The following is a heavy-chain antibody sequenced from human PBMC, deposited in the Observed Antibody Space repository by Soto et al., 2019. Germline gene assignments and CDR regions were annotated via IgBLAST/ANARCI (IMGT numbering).Heavy chain of an antibody. Sequence: GGSLRLSCAASGFTFSSYGMHWVRQAPGKGLEWVAVIWYDGSNKYYADSVEGRFTISRDNSKNTLYLQMNSLRAEDTAVYYCARGLVNIVVVVAATDGYYYYGMDVWGQGTTVTVSS. J-gene: IGHJ6*02. CDR1: GFTFSSYG. CDR2: IWYDGSNK. D-gene: IGHD2-15*01. CDR3: ARGLVNIVVVVAATDGYYYYGMDV. V-gene: IGHV3-33*01.